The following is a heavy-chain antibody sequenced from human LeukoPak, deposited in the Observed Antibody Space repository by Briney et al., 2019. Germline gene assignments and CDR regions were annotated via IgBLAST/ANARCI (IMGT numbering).Heavy chain of an antibody. J-gene: IGHJ4*02. D-gene: IGHD5-18*01. V-gene: IGHV3-23*01. CDR3: GKTTVGYSSGQKPAWPVDY. Sequence: GGSLRLSCEASGFTFGSHARYWVPQAPGKGLEWVAGIFGSGGSPHYADPVKGRFTISRDNSRNTVYLQINSLRAEDTAVYYCGKTTVGYSSGQKPAWPVDYWGQGTLVTVSP. CDR1: GFTFGSHA. CDR2: IFGSGGSP.